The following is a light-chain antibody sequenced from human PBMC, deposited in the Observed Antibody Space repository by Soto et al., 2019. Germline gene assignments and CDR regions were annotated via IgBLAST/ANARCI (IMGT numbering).Light chain of an antibody. Sequence: QSVLTQPASVSGSPGQSITISCTGTSSDVGGYNYVSWYQQHPGKAPKLMIYDVSNRPSGVSNRFSGSKSGNTASLTISGFQAEDEADYYCSSYTSSSTPLYVFGTG. CDR1: SSDVGGYNY. CDR3: SSYTSSSTPLYV. V-gene: IGLV2-14*01. J-gene: IGLJ1*01. CDR2: DVS.